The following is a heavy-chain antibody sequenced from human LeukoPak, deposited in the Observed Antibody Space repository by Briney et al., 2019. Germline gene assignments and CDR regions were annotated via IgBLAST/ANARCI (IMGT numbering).Heavy chain of an antibody. V-gene: IGHV4-59*11. J-gene: IGHJ4*02. D-gene: IGHD3-10*01. CDR1: GDSISSHS. Sequence: PSETLSLTCTVSGDSISSHSWSWILLPPGKGLEWIGYIHNSGSTSYNPSLESRVTIARDTSKNQFSLKMTSVTAADTAVYYCALSGYGSADYWGQGTLVTVSS. CDR2: IHNSGST. CDR3: ALSGYGSADY.